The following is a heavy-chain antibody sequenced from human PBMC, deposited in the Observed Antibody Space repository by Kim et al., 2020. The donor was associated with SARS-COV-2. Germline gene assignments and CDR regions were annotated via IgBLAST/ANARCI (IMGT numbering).Heavy chain of an antibody. D-gene: IGHD3-10*01. CDR1: GFTFSHHS. Sequence: GGSLRLSCEGSGFTFSHHSFSWVRLAPGKGLEWISYISGSSNTTYYGDSVKGRFTISRDNARKSVYLQMNALRDEDTAVYYCTRNYGSADWGQGTRVTV. CDR2: ISGSSNTT. V-gene: IGHV3-48*02. CDR3: TRNYGSAD. J-gene: IGHJ4*02.